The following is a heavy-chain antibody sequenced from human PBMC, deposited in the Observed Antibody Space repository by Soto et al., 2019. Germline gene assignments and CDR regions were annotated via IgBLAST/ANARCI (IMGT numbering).Heavy chain of an antibody. Sequence: QVQLVESGGGVVQPGRSLRLSCAASGFTFSSYAMHWVRQAPGKGLEWVAVISYDGSNKYYADSVKGRFTISRDNSKNTLYLQMNSLRAEDTAVYYCARSRSSRGGNSPRYWGQGTLVTVSS. V-gene: IGHV3-30-3*01. CDR1: GFTFSSYA. CDR3: ARSRSSRGGNSPRY. J-gene: IGHJ4*02. CDR2: ISYDGSNK. D-gene: IGHD2-21*02.